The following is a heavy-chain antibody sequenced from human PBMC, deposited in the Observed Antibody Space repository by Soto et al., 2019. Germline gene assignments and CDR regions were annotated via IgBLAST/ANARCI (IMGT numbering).Heavy chain of an antibody. V-gene: IGHV4-61*01. D-gene: IGHD3-3*01. CDR1: GGSVSNGMYY. CDR2: VYHTGRT. CDR3: ARDFAYFDS. Sequence: SETLSLTCTVSGGSVSNGMYYWSWIRQPPGKGLEWIGYVYHTGRTSYNPSLKSRVSISMDTSKNQFSLNLDSVTAADTAVYFCARDFAYFDSWGQGTLVTVSS. J-gene: IGHJ4*02.